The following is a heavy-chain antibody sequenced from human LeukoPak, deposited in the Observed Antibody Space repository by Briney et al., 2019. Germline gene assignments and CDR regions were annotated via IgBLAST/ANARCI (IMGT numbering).Heavy chain of an antibody. CDR3: ARHKQLVPPFDP. J-gene: IGHJ5*02. Sequence: GASVKVSCKASGYTSTSYGISWVRQAPGQGLEWMGWISGYNGNTNYAQKLQGRVTMTTDTSTNTAYMELRSLRSDDTAVYYCARHKQLVPPFDPWGQGTLVTVSS. CDR1: GYTSTSYG. D-gene: IGHD6-13*01. CDR2: ISGYNGNT. V-gene: IGHV1-18*01.